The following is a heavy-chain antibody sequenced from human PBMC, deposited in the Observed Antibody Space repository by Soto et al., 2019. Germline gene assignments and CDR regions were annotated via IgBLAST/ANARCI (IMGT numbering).Heavy chain of an antibody. V-gene: IGHV1-69*02. Sequence: QVQLVQSGAEVKKPGSSVKVSCKASGGTFSSYTISWVRQAPGQGLEWMGRSIPILGIANYAQKFQGGVTNTADKAPSTAYVELSSLRAEDTAGYYWAGGRGGDGSIDYWGQGTLVTVSS. J-gene: IGHJ4*02. CDR3: AGGRGGDGSIDY. CDR2: SIPILGIA. CDR1: GGTFSSYT. D-gene: IGHD3-16*01.